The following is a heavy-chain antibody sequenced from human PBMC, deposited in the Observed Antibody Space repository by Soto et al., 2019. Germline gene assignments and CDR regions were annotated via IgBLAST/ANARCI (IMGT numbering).Heavy chain of an antibody. CDR1: GGSFSGYY. J-gene: IGHJ6*02. Sequence: PSETLSLTCAVYGGSFSGYYWSWIRQPPGKGLEWIGYIYYSGSTNYNPSLKSRVTISVDTSKNQFSLKLSSVTAADTAVYYCARASSSTRYGMDVWGQGTTVTVSS. CDR2: IYYSGST. V-gene: IGHV4-59*01. CDR3: ARASSSTRYGMDV. D-gene: IGHD6-6*01.